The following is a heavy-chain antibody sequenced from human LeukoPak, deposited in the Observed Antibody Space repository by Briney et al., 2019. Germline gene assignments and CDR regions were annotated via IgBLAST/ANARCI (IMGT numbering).Heavy chain of an antibody. V-gene: IGHV4-34*01. CDR2: INHSGST. CDR3: ARVLLELRDFDY. Sequence: SETLSLTCAVYGGSFSGYYWSWIRQPPGKGLEWIGEINHSGSTNYNPSPKSRVTISVDTSKNQFSLKLSSVTAADTAVYYCARVLLELRDFDYWGQGTLVTVSS. CDR1: GGSFSGYY. J-gene: IGHJ4*02. D-gene: IGHD1-7*01.